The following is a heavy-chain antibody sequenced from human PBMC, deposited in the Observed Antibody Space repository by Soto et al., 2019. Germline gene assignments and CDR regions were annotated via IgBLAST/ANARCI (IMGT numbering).Heavy chain of an antibody. J-gene: IGHJ6*02. Sequence: GGSLRLSCAASGFTFSSYGMHWVRQAPGKGLEWVAVIWYDGSNKYYADSVKGRFTISRDNSKNTLYLQMNSLRAEDTAVYYCARDLGIAARPGYYGMDVWGQGTTVTV. CDR3: ARDLGIAARPGYYGMDV. CDR2: IWYDGSNK. V-gene: IGHV3-33*01. CDR1: GFTFSSYG. D-gene: IGHD6-6*01.